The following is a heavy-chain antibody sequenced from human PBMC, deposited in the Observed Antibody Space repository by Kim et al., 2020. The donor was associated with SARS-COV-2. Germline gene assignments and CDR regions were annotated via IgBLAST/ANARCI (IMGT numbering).Heavy chain of an antibody. Sequence: SVKVSCKASGGTFSSYAISWVRQAPGQGLEWMGGIIPIFGTAYYAQKFQGRVTITADEYTSTAYMELSSLRSEDTALYYCARETCGYGDYPVGAFDICGQWTMVTVSS. CDR3: ARETCGYGDYPVGAFDI. CDR1: GGTFSSYA. J-gene: IGHJ3*02. V-gene: IGHV1-69*13. D-gene: IGHD4-17*01. CDR2: IIPIFGTA.